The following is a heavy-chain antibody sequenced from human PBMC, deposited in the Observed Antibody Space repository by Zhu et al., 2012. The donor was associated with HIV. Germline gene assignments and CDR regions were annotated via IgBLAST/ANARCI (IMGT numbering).Heavy chain of an antibody. CDR1: GFTFSTYS. Sequence: EVRLLESGGDLVQPGGSLRLSCAASGFTFSTYSMSWVRQAPGKGLEWVSTISGSGGKTDYADSVEGRFTISRDNSNNILYLQMNDLRAEDTALYYCAKALHLVVESALPRDAFDIWGQGTVVTVSS. CDR2: ISGSGGKT. V-gene: IGHV3-23*01. CDR3: AKALHLVVESALPRDAFDI. J-gene: IGHJ3*02. D-gene: IGHD2-21*02.